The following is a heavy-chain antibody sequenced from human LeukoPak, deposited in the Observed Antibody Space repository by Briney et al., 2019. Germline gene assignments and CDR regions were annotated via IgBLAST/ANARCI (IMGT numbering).Heavy chain of an antibody. J-gene: IGHJ4*02. D-gene: IGHD3-16*01. CDR2: IYYRAKWYN. Sequence: SQALSLTCAISGDSVSTNSAAWNWIRQSPSRGLEWLGRIYYRAKWYNEYAVAVRSRITIDADASKNQFSVRLNSVTPEDKAGYYCARELWGFDYWGQGTLVTVSS. CDR1: GDSVSTNSAA. CDR3: ARELWGFDY. V-gene: IGHV6-1*01.